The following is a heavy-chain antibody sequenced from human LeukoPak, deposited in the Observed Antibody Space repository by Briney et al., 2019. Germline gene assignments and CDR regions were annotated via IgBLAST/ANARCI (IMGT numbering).Heavy chain of an antibody. CDR1: GFTFSSYV. Sequence: GGSLRLSCAASGFTFSSYVMQWVRQAPGKGLEWVSVIYSGGSTYYADSVKGRFTISRDNSKNTLYLQMNSLRAEDTAVYYCAREHGDYVGAFDIWGQGTMVTVSS. D-gene: IGHD4-17*01. V-gene: IGHV3-53*01. CDR3: AREHGDYVGAFDI. J-gene: IGHJ3*02. CDR2: IYSGGST.